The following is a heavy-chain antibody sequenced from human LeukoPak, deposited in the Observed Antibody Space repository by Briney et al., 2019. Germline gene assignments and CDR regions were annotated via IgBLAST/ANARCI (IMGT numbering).Heavy chain of an antibody. V-gene: IGHV6-1*01. Sequence: SQTLSLTCAISGDSVSSNSAAWNSIRQSPSRGLEWLGRTYYRSKRSNDYAVSVKSRITINPDTSQNQFSLQLASLTPEDTAVYYCARAPIGGWYFDLWGRGTLVTVSS. CDR3: ARAPIGGWYFDL. D-gene: IGHD2-15*01. J-gene: IGHJ2*01. CDR1: GDSVSSNSAA. CDR2: TYYRSKRSN.